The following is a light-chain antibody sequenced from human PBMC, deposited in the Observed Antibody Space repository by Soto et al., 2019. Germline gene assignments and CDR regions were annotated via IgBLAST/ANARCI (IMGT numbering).Light chain of an antibody. J-gene: IGLJ2*01. Sequence: QSALTQPASASGSPGQSITISCTGTTTDIGGYNYVSWYHQHPGKAPQLMIYEVSNRPSGVSNRFSGSKSGNTASLTISGLQAEDEADYYCSSYAGSSSVVFGGGTKLTVL. CDR1: TTDIGGYNY. CDR3: SSYAGSSSVV. CDR2: EVS. V-gene: IGLV2-14*01.